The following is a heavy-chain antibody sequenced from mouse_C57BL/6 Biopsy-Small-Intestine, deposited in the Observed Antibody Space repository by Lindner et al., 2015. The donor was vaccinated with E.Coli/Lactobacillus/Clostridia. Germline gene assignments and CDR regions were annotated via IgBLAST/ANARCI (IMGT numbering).Heavy chain of an antibody. V-gene: IGHV1-82*01. Sequence: VQLQESGPELVKPGASVKIPCKASGYAFSGSWMNWVKQRPGKGLEWIGRIYPGDGDTNYNGKFKGKATLTADKSSSTAYMQLSGLTSEDSAVYFCARGTRLDYWGQGTTLTVSA. CDR3: ARGTRLDY. CDR1: GYAFSGSW. CDR2: IYPGDGDT. J-gene: IGHJ2*01. D-gene: IGHD2-14*01.